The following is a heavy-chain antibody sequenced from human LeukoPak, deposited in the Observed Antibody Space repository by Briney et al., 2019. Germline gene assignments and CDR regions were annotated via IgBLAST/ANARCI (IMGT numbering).Heavy chain of an antibody. J-gene: IGHJ4*02. D-gene: IGHD6-13*01. V-gene: IGHV7-4-1*02. Sequence: ASVKVSCTASGYTFTSYAMNWVRQAPGQGLEWMGWINTNIGNPTYAQGFTGRFVFSLDTSVSTAYLQTSSLKAEDTAVYYCARVPFGIAAAVFDYWGQGTLVTVSS. CDR2: INTNIGNP. CDR1: GYTFTSYA. CDR3: ARVPFGIAAAVFDY.